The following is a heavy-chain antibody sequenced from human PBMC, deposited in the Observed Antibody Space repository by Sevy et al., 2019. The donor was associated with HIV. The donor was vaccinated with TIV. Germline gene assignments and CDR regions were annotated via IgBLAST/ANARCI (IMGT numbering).Heavy chain of an antibody. V-gene: IGHV3-21*05. Sequence: GGCLRLSCIASGFTFPAYSMNWVRQAPGKGLEWLSYISTGSDHVYYADSAKGRFTISRDDAQNSVFLDMKSMRDQDTALYYCVRRGVDAFNVYFDLWGLGTLVTVSS. CDR1: GFTFPAYS. D-gene: IGHD3-10*01. CDR3: VRRGVDAFNVYFDL. CDR2: ISTGSDHV. J-gene: IGHJ4*02.